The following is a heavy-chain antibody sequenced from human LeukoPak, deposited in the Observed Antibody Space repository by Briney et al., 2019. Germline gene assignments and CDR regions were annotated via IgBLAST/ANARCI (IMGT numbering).Heavy chain of an antibody. CDR1: GGTFSSYA. CDR2: IIPILGIA. J-gene: IGHJ4*02. CDR3: ARGGGYYYYFDY. V-gene: IGHV1-69*04. Sequence: ASVKVSCKASGGTFSSYAISWVRQAPGQGLEWMGRIIPILGIANYAQKFQGRVTITADKSTSTAYMELSSLRSEDTAVYYCARGGGYYYYFDYWGQGTLVTVSS. D-gene: IGHD3-22*01.